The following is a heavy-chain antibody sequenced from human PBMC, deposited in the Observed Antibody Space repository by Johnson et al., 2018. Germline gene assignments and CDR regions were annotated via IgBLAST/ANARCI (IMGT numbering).Heavy chain of an antibody. D-gene: IGHD2/OR15-2a*01. CDR3: ARDKFGGRTFPGWLQY. V-gene: IGHV3-11*01. Sequence: VQLVQSGGGLVKPGGSLRLSCVGSGFNFSDYYMTWIRQVPGRGLEWLTYLSGAGHTFYYADSVRGRITVARDNAKNSLYLRMNDLRAEDTASYYCARDKFGGRTFPGWLQYWGPGILVTVSS. J-gene: IGHJ4*02. CDR2: LSGAGHTF. CDR1: GFNFSDYY.